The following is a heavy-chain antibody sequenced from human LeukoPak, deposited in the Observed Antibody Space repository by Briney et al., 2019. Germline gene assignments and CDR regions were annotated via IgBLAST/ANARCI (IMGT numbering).Heavy chain of an antibody. D-gene: IGHD6-19*01. CDR1: GGSISSRGYF. J-gene: IGHJ4*02. CDR3: VSGWLAFDY. V-gene: IGHV4-39*01. CDR2: IYFSGNT. Sequence: SETLSLTCTVSGGSISSRGYFWGWIRQPPGKGLQWIANIYFSGNTYYNPSLKSRVTISGDTSRNQLSLKLSSVTAADTALYYCVSGWLAFDYWGQGTLVTVSS.